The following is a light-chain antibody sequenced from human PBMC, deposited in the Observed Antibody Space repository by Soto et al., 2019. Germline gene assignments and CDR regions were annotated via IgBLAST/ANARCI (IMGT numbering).Light chain of an antibody. Sequence: EIVMTQSPATLSVSPGERATLSCRASQSVSSDLAWYQQKPGQTPSLLIYAASTRVTGIPARFSGSGSGTEFTLTINSLQSEDFAVYYCHQYHNWPRTFGQGTKVEI. CDR2: AAS. J-gene: IGKJ1*01. CDR1: QSVSSD. CDR3: HQYHNWPRT. V-gene: IGKV3-15*01.